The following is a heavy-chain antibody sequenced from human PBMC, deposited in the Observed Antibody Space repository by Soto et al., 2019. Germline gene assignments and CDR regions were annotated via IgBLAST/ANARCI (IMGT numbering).Heavy chain of an antibody. V-gene: IGHV1-18*01. CDR1: GYTFISYG. CDR2: INAFNGNT. Sequence: QVQLVQSGAEVKKPGTSVKVSCKASGYTFISYGISWVRQAPGQGLEWMGWINAFNGNTKYAQKLQGRVTTTRDTSTSTAYMELRSLRSDDTAVYYCARDPVAGTYFDYWGQGTLVTVSS. D-gene: IGHD6-19*01. J-gene: IGHJ4*02. CDR3: ARDPVAGTYFDY.